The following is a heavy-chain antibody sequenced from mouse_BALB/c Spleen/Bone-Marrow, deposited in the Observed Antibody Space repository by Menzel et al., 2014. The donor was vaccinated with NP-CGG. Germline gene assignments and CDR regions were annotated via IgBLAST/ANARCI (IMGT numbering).Heavy chain of an antibody. D-gene: IGHD2-4*01. CDR3: ARHAYYDQTEVSFVY. CDR2: ISGGGSYN. CDR1: GFTFSNYG. V-gene: IGHV5-9-2*01. J-gene: IGHJ3*01. Sequence: EVKVVESGGGLVKSGGSLKLSCAASGFTFSNYGMSWVRQTPVKRLEWVATISGGGSYNFYSDSVKGRFTISRDNAKNNLYLQLSSLRSEDTALYYCARHAYYDQTEVSFVYWGQGTLVTVSA.